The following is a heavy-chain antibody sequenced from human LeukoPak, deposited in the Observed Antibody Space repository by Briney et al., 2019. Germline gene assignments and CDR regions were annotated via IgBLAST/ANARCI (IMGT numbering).Heavy chain of an antibody. J-gene: IGHJ4*02. CDR3: ARAEFDRPFYSSGWPFDY. V-gene: IGHV3-11*01. CDR1: GFTFSDYY. D-gene: IGHD6-19*01. CDR2: ISSSGSTI. Sequence: GGSLRLSCAASGFTFSDYYMSWIRQAPGKGLEWVSYISSSGSTIYYADSVKGRFTISRDNAKNSLYLQMNSLRAEDTAVYYCARAEFDRPFYSSGWPFDYWGQGTLVTVSS.